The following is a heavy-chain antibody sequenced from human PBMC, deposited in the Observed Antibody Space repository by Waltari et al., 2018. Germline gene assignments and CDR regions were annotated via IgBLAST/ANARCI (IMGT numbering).Heavy chain of an antibody. Sequence: QVQLVQSGAEVKKPGSSVKVSCKASGGTFSSYAISWVRQAPGQGLEWMGGIIPIFGTANYAQKFQGRVTITADESTSTAYMELSSLRSEDTAVYCCARDAFHGSGSYRNWFDPWGQGTLVTVSS. CDR2: IIPIFGTA. V-gene: IGHV1-69*13. D-gene: IGHD3-10*01. J-gene: IGHJ5*02. CDR1: GGTFSSYA. CDR3: ARDAFHGSGSYRNWFDP.